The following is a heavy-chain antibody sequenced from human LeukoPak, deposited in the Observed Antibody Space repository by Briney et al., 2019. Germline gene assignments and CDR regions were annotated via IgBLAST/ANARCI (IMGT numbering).Heavy chain of an antibody. D-gene: IGHD1-26*01. J-gene: IGHJ4*02. CDR1: GGSITGSVYY. V-gene: IGHV4-39*07. Sequence: PSETLSLTCSVSGGSITGSVYYWGWIRQPPGKGLEWIGSIYYSGSTFHNPSLQSRVTISVDTSKNHFSLKLNSVTAADTAVYYCARTGATTLHYFDYWGQGTLVTVSS. CDR3: ARTGATTLHYFDY. CDR2: IYYSGST.